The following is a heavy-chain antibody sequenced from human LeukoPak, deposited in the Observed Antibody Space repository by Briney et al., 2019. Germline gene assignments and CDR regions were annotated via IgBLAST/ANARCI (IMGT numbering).Heavy chain of an antibody. CDR2: IYSGGHT. J-gene: IGHJ4*02. CDR3: VGGEDYRSGSYAYYFDY. V-gene: IGHV3-53*01. Sequence: GGSLRLSCAASGFTVNSNYMIWVRQAPGKGLEWVSVIYSGGHTYYRDSVKGRFTISRDTSKNTVYLQMDALRLEDTAVYYCVGGEDYRSGSYAYYFDYWGQGTLVTVSS. CDR1: GFTVNSNY. D-gene: IGHD1-26*01.